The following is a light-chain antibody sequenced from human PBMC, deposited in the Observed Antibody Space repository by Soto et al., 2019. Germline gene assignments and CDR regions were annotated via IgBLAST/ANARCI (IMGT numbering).Light chain of an antibody. Sequence: SVLTQPASVSGSPGQSITISCTGTSSDVGGYNYVSWYQQYSDKAPKLMIYEVSNRPSGVSNRFSGSKSGNTASLTISGLQAEDEADYYCSSHTTGSIFVFGGTPVFGARTLVTAL. CDR3: SSHTTGSIFVFGGTPV. V-gene: IGLV2-14*01. CDR1: SSDVGGYNY. CDR2: EVS. J-gene: IGLJ7*02.